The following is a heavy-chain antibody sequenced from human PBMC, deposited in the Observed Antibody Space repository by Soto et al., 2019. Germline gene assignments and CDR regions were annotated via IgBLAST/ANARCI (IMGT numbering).Heavy chain of an antibody. CDR3: ARSPYDGLDH. CDR2: ISPYNGNT. V-gene: IGHV1-18*01. D-gene: IGHD3-22*01. J-gene: IGHJ4*02. CDR1: GYTFNSYG. Sequence: QVQLVQSGGEVKKPGASVKVSCQASGYTFNSYGITWVRQAPGQGFEWMGWISPYNGNTKYVQKVQGRVTMTTDTSTSTAYRELRSLRSDDTAVYYCARSPYDGLDHWGQGTPVTVSS.